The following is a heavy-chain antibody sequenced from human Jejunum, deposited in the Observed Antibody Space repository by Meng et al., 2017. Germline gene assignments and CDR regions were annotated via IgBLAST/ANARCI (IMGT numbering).Heavy chain of an antibody. CDR2: IYASDGST. D-gene: IGHD6-13*01. CDR3: AKSRAAGNGFDC. J-gene: IGHJ4*02. CDR1: GLTFSSYR. Sequence: EVQLLEAGGGLVKTGGSLRLSGAGVGLTFSSYRMNWVRKAPGQGLEWVSTIYASDGSTYYADSVKGRFTISRDNSKNTLYLQMNSLRAEDTAVYYCAKSRAAGNGFDCWGQGTLVTVSS. V-gene: IGHV3-23*01.